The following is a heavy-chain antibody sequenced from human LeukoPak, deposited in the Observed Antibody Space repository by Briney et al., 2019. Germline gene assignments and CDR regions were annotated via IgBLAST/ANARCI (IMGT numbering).Heavy chain of an antibody. Sequence: ASVKVSCKASGYTFTGYYMHWVRQAPGQGLEWMGWINPNSGGTNYAQKFQGRVTMTRDTSISTAYMELSRLRSDDTAVYYCARGYVDIVATIGDYFDYWGQGTLVTVSS. CDR2: INPNSGGT. V-gene: IGHV1-2*02. J-gene: IGHJ4*02. D-gene: IGHD5-12*01. CDR1: GYTFTGYY. CDR3: ARGYVDIVATIGDYFDY.